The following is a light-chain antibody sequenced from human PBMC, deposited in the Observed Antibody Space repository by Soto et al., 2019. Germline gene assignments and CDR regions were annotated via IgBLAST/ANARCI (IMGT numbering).Light chain of an antibody. CDR3: QQYNTYSPERT. CDR2: DAS. Sequence: DIQITQSPSTLSAFVGDRVTITCRASQSIGRWLAWYQQKPGKAPKLLIYDASSLESGVPSRFSGSGSGTEITLTISSLQPDDFATYYCQQYNTYSPERTFGQGTKVDIK. J-gene: IGKJ1*01. CDR1: QSIGRW. V-gene: IGKV1-5*01.